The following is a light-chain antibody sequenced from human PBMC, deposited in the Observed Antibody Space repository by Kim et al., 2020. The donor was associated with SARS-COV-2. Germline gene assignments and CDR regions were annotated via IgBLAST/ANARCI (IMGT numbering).Light chain of an antibody. CDR2: KDS. CDR1: GLAKEY. J-gene: IGLJ3*02. CDR3: QSADSSGTWV. Sequence: SYELTQPPSVSVSPGQTARITCSGDGLAKEYIYWYQQQPGQAPVLLIFKDSERPSGIPERFSGSSSGTTVTLTISGVQAEDEADYYCQSADSSGTWVFGGGTKVTVL. V-gene: IGLV3-25*03.